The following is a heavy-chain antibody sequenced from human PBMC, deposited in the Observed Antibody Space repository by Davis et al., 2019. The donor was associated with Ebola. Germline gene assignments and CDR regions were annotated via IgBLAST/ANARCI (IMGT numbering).Heavy chain of an antibody. CDR1: GGTFSSYA. D-gene: IGHD6-13*01. V-gene: IGHV1-3*01. CDR2: INAGNGNT. Sequence: ASVKVSCKASGGTFSSYAISWVRQAPGQGLEWMGWINAGNGNTKYSQKFQGRVTITRDTSASTAYMELSSLRSEDTAVYYCARDAVSSWYDYWGQGTLVTVSS. CDR3: ARDAVSSWYDY. J-gene: IGHJ4*02.